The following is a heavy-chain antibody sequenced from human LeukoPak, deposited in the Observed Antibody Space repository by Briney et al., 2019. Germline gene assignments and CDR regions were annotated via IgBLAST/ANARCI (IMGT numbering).Heavy chain of an antibody. CDR3: AKDLNYYYYGMDV. V-gene: IGHV3-23*01. Sequence: GGSLRLSCVASGFTFSSYAMSWVRQAPVKGLEWVSVISGSGGSTYYADPVKGRFTISRAKSKTTLYLQMKSLRAEDTAVYYCAKDLNYYYYGMDVWGKGTTVTVSS. CDR1: GFTFSSYA. CDR2: ISGSGGST. J-gene: IGHJ6*04.